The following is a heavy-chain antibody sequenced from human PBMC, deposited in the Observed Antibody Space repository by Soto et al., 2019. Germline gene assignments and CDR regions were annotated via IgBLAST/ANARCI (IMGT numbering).Heavy chain of an antibody. CDR2: IYYSGST. Sequence: SETLSLTCTVSGGSVSSGSYYWSWIRQPPGKGLEWIGYIYYSGSTNYNPSLKSRVTISVDTSKNQFSLKLSSVTAADTAVYYCARDRVAAAGVNYYYYGMDVWGQGTTVTVS. CDR3: ARDRVAAAGVNYYYYGMDV. CDR1: GGSVSSGSYY. D-gene: IGHD6-13*01. J-gene: IGHJ6*02. V-gene: IGHV4-61*01.